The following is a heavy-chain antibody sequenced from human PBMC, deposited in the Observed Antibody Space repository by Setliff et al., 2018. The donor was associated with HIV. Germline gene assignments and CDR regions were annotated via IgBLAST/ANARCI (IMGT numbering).Heavy chain of an antibody. D-gene: IGHD3-22*01. CDR3: ARPTTEGDYYDSSGYLSGAFDI. V-gene: IGHV1-69*13. CDR1: GGTFSSYA. J-gene: IGHJ3*02. CDR2: IIPIFGTA. Sequence: GASVKVSCKASGGTFSSYAINWVRQAPGQGLEWMGGIIPIFGTANYAQKFQGRLTIPADESLTTAYMELSSLTSEDTAVYYCARPTTEGDYYDSSGYLSGAFDIWGQGTMVT.